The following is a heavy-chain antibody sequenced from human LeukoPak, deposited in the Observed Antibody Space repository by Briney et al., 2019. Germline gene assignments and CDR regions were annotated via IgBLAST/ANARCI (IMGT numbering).Heavy chain of an antibody. CDR3: ARANMVRGVIDYFDY. V-gene: IGHV4-59*01. CDR1: GGSISSYY. J-gene: IGHJ4*02. Sequence: PSETLSLTCTVSGGSISSYYWSWIRQPPGKGLEWIGYIYYSGSTNYNPSLKSRVTISVDTSKNQFSLKLSSVTAADTAVYYCARANMVRGVIDYFDYWGQGTLVTVSS. D-gene: IGHD3-10*01. CDR2: IYYSGST.